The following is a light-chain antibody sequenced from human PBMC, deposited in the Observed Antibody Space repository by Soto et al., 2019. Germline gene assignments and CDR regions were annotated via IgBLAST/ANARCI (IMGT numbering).Light chain of an antibody. Sequence: EIVMTQSPGTLSVSPVERATLSCRASQSVSSNLAWYQQKPGQAPRLLIYGASTRATGTPARFSGSGSGTEFTLTISSLQSEDFAIYYCQHYNEWPPWTFGQGTKVDIK. V-gene: IGKV3-15*01. CDR2: GAS. J-gene: IGKJ1*01. CDR1: QSVSSN. CDR3: QHYNEWPPWT.